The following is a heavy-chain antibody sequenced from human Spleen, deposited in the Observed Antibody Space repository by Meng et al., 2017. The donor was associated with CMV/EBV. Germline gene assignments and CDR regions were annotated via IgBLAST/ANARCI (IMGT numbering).Heavy chain of an antibody. CDR3: ARGGVAGLDY. V-gene: IGHV4-34*01. Sequence: GQLQQWGAGLLKPSETLSPTCAGYGGSFSGYYWSWIRQPPGKGLEWIGEINHSGSTNYNPSLKSRVTISVDTSKNQFSLKLSSVTAADTAVYYCARGGVAGLDYWGQGTLVTVSS. CDR1: GGSFSGYY. D-gene: IGHD6-19*01. J-gene: IGHJ4*02. CDR2: INHSGST.